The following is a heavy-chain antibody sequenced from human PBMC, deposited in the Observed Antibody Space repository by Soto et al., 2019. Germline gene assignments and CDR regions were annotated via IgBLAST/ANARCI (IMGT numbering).Heavy chain of an antibody. CDR3: AKVGQYYYGMDV. J-gene: IGHJ6*02. Sequence: ASVKVSCKASGYTLTTYVMHWVRQAPGQRLEWMGWINAGNDNTKYSEKFQGRVTITRDTSASTVYMELSSLSPEDTAVYYCAKVGQYYYGMDVWGQGTTVTVSS. D-gene: IGHD3-3*01. V-gene: IGHV1-3*01. CDR1: GYTLTTYV. CDR2: INAGNDNT.